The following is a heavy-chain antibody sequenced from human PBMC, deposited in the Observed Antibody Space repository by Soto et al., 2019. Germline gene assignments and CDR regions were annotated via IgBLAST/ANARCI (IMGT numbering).Heavy chain of an antibody. CDR1: GFTFDDYA. D-gene: IGHD2-8*01. Sequence: GSLRLSCAASGFTFDDYAMHWVRQAPGKGLEWVSLISWDGGSTYYADSVKGRFTISRDNSKNSLYLQMNSLRAEDTALYYCAKDMGPMGYYYYGMDVWGQGTTVTVS. V-gene: IGHV3-43D*04. CDR2: ISWDGGST. J-gene: IGHJ6*02. CDR3: AKDMGPMGYYYYGMDV.